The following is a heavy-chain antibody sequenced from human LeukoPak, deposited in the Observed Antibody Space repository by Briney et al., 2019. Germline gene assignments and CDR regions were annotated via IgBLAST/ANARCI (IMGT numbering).Heavy chain of an antibody. D-gene: IGHD4-17*01. CDR1: GFTFSSYG. CDR3: AKGHTDYGTGFDL. CDR2: VSGGGVNT. J-gene: IGHJ4*02. Sequence: GGSLRLSCAASGFTFSSYGMSWVRQAPGKGLEWVSIVSGGGVNTYYVDAVKGRFTFSRDNSKNTMYLQMNLLTVEDTAVYYCAKGHTDYGTGFDLWGQGTLVIVS. V-gene: IGHV3-23*01.